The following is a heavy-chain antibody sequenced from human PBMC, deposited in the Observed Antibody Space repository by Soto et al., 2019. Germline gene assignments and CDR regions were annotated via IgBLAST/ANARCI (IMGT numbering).Heavy chain of an antibody. CDR3: ARGQAVVAAHYYYYYGMDV. V-gene: IGHV1-8*01. CDR2: MNPNSGNT. Sequence: ASVKVSCKASGYTFTSYDINWVRQATGQGLEWMGWMNPNSGNTGYAQKFQGRVTMTRNTSISTAYMELSSLRSEDTAMYYCARGQAVVAAHYYYYYGMDVWGQGTTVTVSS. J-gene: IGHJ6*02. CDR1: GYTFTSYD. D-gene: IGHD2-15*01.